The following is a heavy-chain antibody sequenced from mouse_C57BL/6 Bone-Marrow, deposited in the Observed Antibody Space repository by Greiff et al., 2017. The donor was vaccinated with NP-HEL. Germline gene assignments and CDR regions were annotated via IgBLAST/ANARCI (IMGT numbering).Heavy chain of an antibody. Sequence: VQLQQSGPELVKPGASVKISCKASGYAFSSSWMNWVKQRPGKGLEWIGRIYPGDGDTNYNGKFKGKATLTADHSSSTAYMQLRSLTSEDSAVYFCARALGNYFDYWGRGTTLTVSS. CDR1: GYAFSSSW. CDR2: IYPGDGDT. D-gene: IGHD4-1*01. V-gene: IGHV1-82*01. CDR3: ARALGNYFDY. J-gene: IGHJ2*01.